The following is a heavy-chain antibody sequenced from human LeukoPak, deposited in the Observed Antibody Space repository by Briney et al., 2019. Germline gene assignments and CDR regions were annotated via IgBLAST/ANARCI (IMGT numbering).Heavy chain of an antibody. CDR2: INHSGST. V-gene: IGHV4-34*01. D-gene: IGHD5-18*01. CDR1: GGSFSGYY. CDR3: ARWWSPCQWIRFDY. Sequence: SETLSLTCAVYGGSFSGYYWSWIRQPPGKGLEWIGEINHSGSTNYNPSLKSRVTISVDTSKNQFSLKLSSVTAADTAVYYCARWWSPCQWIRFDYWGQGTLVTVSS. J-gene: IGHJ4*02.